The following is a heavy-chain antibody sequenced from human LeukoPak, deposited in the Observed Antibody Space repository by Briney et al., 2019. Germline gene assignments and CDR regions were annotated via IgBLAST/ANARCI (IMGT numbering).Heavy chain of an antibody. J-gene: IGHJ4*02. CDR3: ASQESYSSGLEY. D-gene: IGHD6-19*01. CDR2: IGTAGDT. CDR1: GFTFSSYD. Sequence: GGSLRLSRAASGFTFSSYDMHWVRQATGKGLEWVSAIGTAGDTYYPGSVKGRFTISRENAKNSLYLQMNSLRAEDTAVYYCASQESYSSGLEYWGQGTLVTVSS. V-gene: IGHV3-13*01.